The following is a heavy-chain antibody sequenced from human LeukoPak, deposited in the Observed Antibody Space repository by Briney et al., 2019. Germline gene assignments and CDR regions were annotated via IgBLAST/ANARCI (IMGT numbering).Heavy chain of an antibody. D-gene: IGHD2-2*01. CDR3: ARAYCSSTSCYSGAWYFDY. V-gene: IGHV1-18*01. Sequence: ASVKVSCKASGHTFTSYGISWVRQAPGQGLEWMGWISAYNGNTNYAQKLQGRVTMTTDTSTSTAYMEPRSLRSDDTAVYYCARAYCSSTSCYSGAWYFDYWGQGTLVTVSS. J-gene: IGHJ4*02. CDR2: ISAYNGNT. CDR1: GHTFTSYG.